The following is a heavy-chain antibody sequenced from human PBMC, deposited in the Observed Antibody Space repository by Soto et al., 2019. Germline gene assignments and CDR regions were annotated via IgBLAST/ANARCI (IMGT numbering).Heavy chain of an antibody. D-gene: IGHD2-2*01. CDR2: ISYDGSNK. CDR3: ARSPVVPAAIYYFDY. Sequence: GGSLRLSCAASGLTFSSYAMHWVRQAPGKGLEWVAVISYDGSNKYYADSVKGRFTISRDNSKNTLYLQMNSLRAEDTAVYYCARSPVVPAAIYYFDYWGQGTLVTVSS. J-gene: IGHJ4*02. V-gene: IGHV3-30-3*01. CDR1: GLTFSSYA.